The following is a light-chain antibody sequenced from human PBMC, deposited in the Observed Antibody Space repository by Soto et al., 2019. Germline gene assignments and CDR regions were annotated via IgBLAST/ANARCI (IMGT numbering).Light chain of an antibody. Sequence: DIHLTQSPSSLSAAVGDRVTITCRSSQAILTYLNWLQQKAGKAPEVLIYGASGLRSGVPSRFTGSGSATDFTLTITSLQREDAGTYFCQQTFSPDVTFAGGTKV. J-gene: IGKJ4*01. V-gene: IGKV1-39*01. CDR1: QAILTY. CDR2: GAS. CDR3: QQTFSPDVT.